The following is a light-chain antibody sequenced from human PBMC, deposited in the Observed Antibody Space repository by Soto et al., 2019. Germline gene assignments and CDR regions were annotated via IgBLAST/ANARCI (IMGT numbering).Light chain of an antibody. CDR1: QTISLY. CDR3: QQSYSTPRD. CDR2: TTS. J-gene: IGKJ5*01. V-gene: IGKV1-39*01. Sequence: DIQMTQSPSSLSASVGDSVTISCRASQTISLYLNWYQQKPGKAPKLLIATTSYLQNGVPSRFSGSRSGTDFSLTISSLQPEDFATYYCQQSYSTPRDFGQGTRLEIK.